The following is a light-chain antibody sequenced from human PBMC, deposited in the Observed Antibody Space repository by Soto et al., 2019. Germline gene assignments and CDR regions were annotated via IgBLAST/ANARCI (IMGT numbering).Light chain of an antibody. CDR3: QQYGSSGT. J-gene: IGKJ1*01. CDR1: QSVSNNY. CDR2: GAS. Sequence: EKVLRQPPATLCLNPGERATVACRASQSVSNNYLAWYQQKPGQAPRLLIYGASNRATGIPDRFSGSGSGTDFTLTISRLEPEDFAVYYCQQYGSSGTFGQGTNVDI. V-gene: IGKV3-20*01.